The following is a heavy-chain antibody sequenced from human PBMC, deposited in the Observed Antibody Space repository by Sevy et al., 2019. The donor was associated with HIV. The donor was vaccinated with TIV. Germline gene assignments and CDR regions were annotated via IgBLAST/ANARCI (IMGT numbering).Heavy chain of an antibody. D-gene: IGHD3-16*01. CDR3: ARATGNLRVIDY. CDR2: IYYSGST. Sequence: SETLSLTCTVSGGSISSYYWSWIRQPPGKGLEWIGYIYYSGSTNYNPSLKSRVTISVDKSKNQSSLKLSSVTAADTAVYYCARATGNLRVIDYWGQGTLVTVSS. J-gene: IGHJ4*02. CDR1: GGSISSYY. V-gene: IGHV4-59*01.